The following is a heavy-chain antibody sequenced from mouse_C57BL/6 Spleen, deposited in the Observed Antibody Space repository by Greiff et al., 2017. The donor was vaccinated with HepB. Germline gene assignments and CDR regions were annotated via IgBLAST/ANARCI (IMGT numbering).Heavy chain of an antibody. V-gene: IGHV3-6*01. CDR2: ISYDGSN. CDR3: ARDPIYYDYAY. CDR1: GYSITSGYY. Sequence: VQLKESGPGLVKPSQSLSLTCSVTGYSITSGYYWNWIRQFPGNKLEWMGYISYDGSNNYNPSLKNRISITRDTSKNQFFLKLNSVTTEDTATYYCARDPIYYDYAYWGQGTLVTVSA. D-gene: IGHD2-4*01. J-gene: IGHJ3*01.